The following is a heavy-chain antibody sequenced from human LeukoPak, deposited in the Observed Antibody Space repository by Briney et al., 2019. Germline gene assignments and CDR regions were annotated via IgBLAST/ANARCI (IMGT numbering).Heavy chain of an antibody. CDR3: ASSYSYPFDAFDI. CDR1: GGSISSSSYY. D-gene: IGHD2-15*01. J-gene: IGHJ3*02. Sequence: KASETLSLTCTVSGGSISSSSYYWGWIRQPPGKGLEWIGSIYYSGSTYYNPSLKSRVTMSVDTSKNQFSLKLSSVTAADTAVYYCASSYSYPFDAFDIWGQGTMVTVSS. V-gene: IGHV4-39*07. CDR2: IYYSGST.